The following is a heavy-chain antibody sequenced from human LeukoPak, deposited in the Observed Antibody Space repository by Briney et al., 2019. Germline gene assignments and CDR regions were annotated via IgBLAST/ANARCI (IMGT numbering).Heavy chain of an antibody. CDR2: MSPNSGNT. CDR1: GYTFTNYY. J-gene: IGHJ3*02. V-gene: IGHV1-8*02. CDR3: AIESAFDI. Sequence: ASVKASCKASGYTFTNYYIHWVRQATGQGLEWMGWMSPNSGNTGYAQKFQGRVTMTRNTSISTAYMELSSLRSEDTAVYYCAIESAFDIWGQGTMVTVSS.